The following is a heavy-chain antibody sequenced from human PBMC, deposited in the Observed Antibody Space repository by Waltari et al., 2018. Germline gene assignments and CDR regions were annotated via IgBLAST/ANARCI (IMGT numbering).Heavy chain of an antibody. CDR3: AKGKELDYGGNVGYYFDY. J-gene: IGHJ4*02. V-gene: IGHV3-9*03. CDR2: ISWNSGSI. CDR1: GFTFDDYA. D-gene: IGHD4-17*01. Sequence: EVQLVESGGGLVQPGRSLRLSCAASGFTFDDYAMHWVRQAPGKGLEWVSGISWNSGSIGYADSVKGRFTISRDNAKNSLYLQMNSLRAEDMALYYCAKGKELDYGGNVGYYFDYWGQGTLVTVSS.